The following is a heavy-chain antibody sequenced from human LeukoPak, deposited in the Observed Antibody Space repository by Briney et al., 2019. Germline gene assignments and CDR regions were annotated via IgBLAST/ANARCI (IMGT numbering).Heavy chain of an antibody. V-gene: IGHV4-59*01. Sequence: PSETLSLTCSVSGDSITNYSWSWIRQPPGKGLEWIGYIFDSGTTNYNPTLKSRVTISLDTSNNQFSLKLTSVTAADTAVYYCARMSRPGYTRSLRMYLFDRWGRGTLVTASS. CDR1: GDSITNYS. D-gene: IGHD6-13*01. CDR3: ARMSRPGYTRSLRMYLFDR. J-gene: IGHJ4*02. CDR2: IFDSGTT.